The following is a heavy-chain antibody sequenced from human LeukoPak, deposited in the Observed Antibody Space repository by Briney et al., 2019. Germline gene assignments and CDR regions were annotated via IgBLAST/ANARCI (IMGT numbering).Heavy chain of an antibody. CDR1: GGTFSSYA. V-gene: IGHV1-69*05. J-gene: IGHJ4*02. D-gene: IGHD3-22*01. CDR3: ARSDYDSSGYYLFDY. Sequence: GASVKVSCKASGGTFSSYAISWVRQAPGQGLEWMGGIIPIFGTANYAQKLQGRVTMTTDTSTSTAYMELRSLRSDDTAVYYCARSDYDSSGYYLFDYWGQGTLVTVSS. CDR2: IIPIFGTA.